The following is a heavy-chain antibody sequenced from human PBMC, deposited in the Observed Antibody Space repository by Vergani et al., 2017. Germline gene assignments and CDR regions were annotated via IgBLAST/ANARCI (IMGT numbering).Heavy chain of an antibody. J-gene: IGHJ6*02. CDR1: GGSISSYY. CDR3: ARDCPYCSSTSCSTPYYYGMDV. Sequence: QVQLQESGPGLVKPSETLSLTCTVSGGSISSYYWSWIRQPAGKGLEWIGRIYTSGSTNYNPSLKSRVTMSVDTSKNQFSLKLSSVTAADTAVYYCARDCPYCSSTSCSTPYYYGMDVWGQGTTVTVSS. D-gene: IGHD2-2*01. CDR2: IYTSGST. V-gene: IGHV4-4*07.